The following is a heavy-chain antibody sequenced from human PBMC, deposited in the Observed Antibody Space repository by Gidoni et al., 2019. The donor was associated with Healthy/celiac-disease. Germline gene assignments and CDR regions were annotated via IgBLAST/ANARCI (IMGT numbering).Heavy chain of an antibody. Sequence: VKGRFTISRDNSKNTLYLQMNSLRAEDTAVYYCAKDLTQEVIAFDIWGQGTMVTVSS. J-gene: IGHJ3*02. D-gene: IGHD3-22*01. V-gene: IGHV3-23*01. CDR3: AKDLTQEVIAFDI.